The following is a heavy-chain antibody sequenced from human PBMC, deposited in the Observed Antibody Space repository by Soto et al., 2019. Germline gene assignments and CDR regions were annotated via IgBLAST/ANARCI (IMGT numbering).Heavy chain of an antibody. CDR2: ISTYNGNT. J-gene: IGHJ4*02. CDR3: ARVTSGSFNFDY. V-gene: IGHV1-18*01. D-gene: IGHD1-26*01. CDR1: GYTFTSYD. Sequence: ASVEVSCKASGYTFTSYDSRWVRQAPGQGLEWMGWISTYNGNTNYAQKLQGRATMTTDTSTTTAYMELRSLRSDDTAVYYCARVTSGSFNFDYWGRGTLVTVS.